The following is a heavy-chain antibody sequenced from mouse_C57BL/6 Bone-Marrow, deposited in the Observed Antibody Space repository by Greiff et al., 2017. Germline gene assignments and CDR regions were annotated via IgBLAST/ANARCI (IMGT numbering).Heavy chain of an antibody. V-gene: IGHV1-18*01. Sequence: EVQRVESGPELVKPGASVKIPCKASGYTFTDYNMDWVKQSHGKSLEWIGDINPNNGGTIYNQKFKGKATLTVDKSSSTAYMELRSLTSEDTAVYYCAREGSNYWYFEVWGTGTTVTVSS. CDR2: INPNNGGT. J-gene: IGHJ1*03. CDR3: AREGSNYWYFEV. CDR1: GYTFTDYN. D-gene: IGHD1-1*01.